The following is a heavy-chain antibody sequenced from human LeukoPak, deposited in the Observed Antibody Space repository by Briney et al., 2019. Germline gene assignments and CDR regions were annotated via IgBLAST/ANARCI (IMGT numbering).Heavy chain of an antibody. D-gene: IGHD1-14*01. CDR3: AKDYISDYYYGMDV. CDR2: INHNGNVN. Sequence: GGSLRLSCAASGFTFSSYWMNWARQAPGKGLEWVASINHNGNVNYYVDSVKGRFTISRDNSKNTLYLQMNSLRAEDTAVYYCAKDYISDYYYGMDVWGQGTTVTVSS. CDR1: GFTFSSYW. V-gene: IGHV3-7*01. J-gene: IGHJ6*02.